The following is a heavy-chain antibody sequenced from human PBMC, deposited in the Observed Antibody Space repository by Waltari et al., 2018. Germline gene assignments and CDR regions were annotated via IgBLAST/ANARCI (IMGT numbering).Heavy chain of an antibody. CDR2: ISSSSNYI. V-gene: IGHV3-21*02. J-gene: IGHJ4*02. D-gene: IGHD1-7*01. CDR1: GSTFRIFT. Sequence: EVKLVESGGGLVKPGGSLRPPGAASGSTFRIFTMNWVRQAPGKGLEWVSYISSSSNYIYYADAVKGRFTISRDNAKNSLFLQMNSLRAEDSAVYYCARGWGNYHQNFWGPGTLVTVSS. CDR3: ARGWGNYHQNF.